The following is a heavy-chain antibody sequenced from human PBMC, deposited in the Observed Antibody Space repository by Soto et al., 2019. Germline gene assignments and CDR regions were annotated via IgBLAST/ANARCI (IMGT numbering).Heavy chain of an antibody. V-gene: IGHV4-34*01. D-gene: IGHD6-13*01. CDR2: INHSGST. Sequence: SEAQSHTCAVSGGYFRGYYCSWIRQPPGKGLEWIGEINHSGSTNYNPSLKSRVTISVDTSKNQFSLKLSSVTAADTAVYYCARFRIAAAVGNYYYYGMDVLGQRTTVTVSS. CDR3: ARFRIAAAVGNYYYYGMDV. J-gene: IGHJ6*02. CDR1: GGYFRGYY.